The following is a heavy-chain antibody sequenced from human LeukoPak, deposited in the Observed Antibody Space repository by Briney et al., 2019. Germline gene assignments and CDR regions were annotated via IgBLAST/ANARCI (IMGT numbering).Heavy chain of an antibody. CDR2: INHSGST. Sequence: SETLSLTRAVYGGSFSGYYWSWIRQPPGKGLEWIGEINHSGSTNYNPSLKSRVTISVGTSKNQFSLKLSSVTAADTAVYYGARSFLRYFDWLEFDPWGQGTLVTVSS. J-gene: IGHJ5*02. CDR1: GGSFSGYY. CDR3: ARSFLRYFDWLEFDP. V-gene: IGHV4-34*01. D-gene: IGHD3-9*01.